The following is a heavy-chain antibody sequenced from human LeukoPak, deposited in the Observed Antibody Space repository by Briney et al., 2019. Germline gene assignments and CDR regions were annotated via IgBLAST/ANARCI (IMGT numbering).Heavy chain of an antibody. J-gene: IGHJ5*02. D-gene: IGHD1-1*01. Sequence: GSLRLSCAASGFTFSSYAMSWVRQAPGKGLEWIGEINHSGSTNYNPSLKSRVTISVDTSKNQFSLKLSSVTAADTAVYYCARGLALERRLGWFDPWGQGTLVTVSS. CDR2: INHSGST. CDR3: ARGLALERRLGWFDP. V-gene: IGHV4-34*01. CDR1: GFTFSSYA.